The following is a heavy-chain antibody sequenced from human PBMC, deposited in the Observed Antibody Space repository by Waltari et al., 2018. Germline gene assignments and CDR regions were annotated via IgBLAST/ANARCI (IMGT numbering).Heavy chain of an antibody. V-gene: IGHV4-34*01. CDR1: GRSFSGYY. Sequence: QVQLQQWGAGLLKPSETLSLTCAVYGRSFSGYYWRWIRQPPGKGLEWIGEINHSGGTNYNPSLKSRVTISVDTSKNQFSLKLSSVTAADTAVYYCARGREDYYYYYMDVWGKGTTVTVSS. J-gene: IGHJ6*03. CDR2: INHSGGT. CDR3: ARGREDYYYYYMDV.